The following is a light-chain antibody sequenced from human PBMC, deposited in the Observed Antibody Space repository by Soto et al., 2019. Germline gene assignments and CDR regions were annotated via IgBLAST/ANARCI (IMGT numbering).Light chain of an antibody. Sequence: DIVMTQSPDSLAVSLGERATINCKSSQSILYSSNNKSYLAWYQQNPGQPPKLLIYWASTRESVVPDRFSGSGSGTDFTLTISSLQSEDVALYYCQQYYTTPRTFGQGTKVEIK. CDR1: QSILYSSNNKSY. CDR3: QQYYTTPRT. V-gene: IGKV4-1*01. CDR2: WAS. J-gene: IGKJ1*01.